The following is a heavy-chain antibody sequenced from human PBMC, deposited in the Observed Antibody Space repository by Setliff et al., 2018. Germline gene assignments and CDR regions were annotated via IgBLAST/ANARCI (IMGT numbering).Heavy chain of an antibody. D-gene: IGHD4-4*01. J-gene: IGHJ4*02. V-gene: IGHV3-23*01. CDR1: GFTFDVSG. Sequence: PGGSLRLSCGTSGFTFDVSGMSWVRQAPGKGLEWVAGLSPDDKAIQYADSVKGRFAISRDNSKNTLYLQMNSLRGEDTAVYYCAKDTGYYFDCWGQGTLVTVSS. CDR3: AKDTGYYFDC. CDR2: LSPDDKAI.